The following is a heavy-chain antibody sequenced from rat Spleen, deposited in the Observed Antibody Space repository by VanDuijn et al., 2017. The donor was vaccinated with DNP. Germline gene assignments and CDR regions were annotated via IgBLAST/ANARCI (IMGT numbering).Heavy chain of an antibody. CDR1: GYSITSNY. Sequence: EVQLQESGPGLVKPSQSLSLTCSVTGYSITSNYWGWIRKFPGNKMEWIGHISYSGSTTYNPSLKGRVSITRDTSKNHFFLHLNSVTTEVTATYYCARWTYYFDYWGQGVMVTVSS. J-gene: IGHJ2*01. CDR2: ISYSGST. V-gene: IGHV3-1*01. CDR3: ARWTYYFDY.